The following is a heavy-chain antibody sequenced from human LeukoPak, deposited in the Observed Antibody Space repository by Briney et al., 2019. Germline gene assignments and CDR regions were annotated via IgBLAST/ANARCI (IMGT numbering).Heavy chain of an antibody. V-gene: IGHV4-34*01. CDR2: INHSGST. D-gene: IGHD2-2*01. CDR3: ARGWRYQLLTY. CDR1: GGSFSGYY. J-gene: IGHJ4*02. Sequence: SETLSLTCAVYGGSFSGYYWSWIRQPPGKGLEWIGEINHSGSTNYNPSLKGRVTISVDTSKNQFSLKLSSVTAADTAVYYCARGWRYQLLTYWGQGTLVTVSS.